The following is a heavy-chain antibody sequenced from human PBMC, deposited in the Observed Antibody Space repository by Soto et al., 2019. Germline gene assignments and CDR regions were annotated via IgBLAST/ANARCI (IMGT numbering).Heavy chain of an antibody. CDR2: ISYDGSNK. Sequence: QVQLVESGGGVVQPGRSLRLSCAASGFTFSSYGMHWVRQAPGKGLEWVAVISYDGSNKYYADSVKGRFTISRDNSKNTLYLQMNSLRAEDTAVYYCAKIPCSSTSCYASYFDYWGQGTLVTVSS. D-gene: IGHD2-2*01. V-gene: IGHV3-30*18. CDR3: AKIPCSSTSCYASYFDY. CDR1: GFTFSSYG. J-gene: IGHJ4*02.